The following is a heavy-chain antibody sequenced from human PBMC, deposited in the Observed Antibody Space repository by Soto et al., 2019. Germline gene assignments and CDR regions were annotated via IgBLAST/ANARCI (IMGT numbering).Heavy chain of an antibody. D-gene: IGHD2-8*01. CDR2: INSDGSST. Sequence: EVQLVESGGGLVQPGGSLRLSCAASGFTFSSYWMHWVRQAPGKGLVWVSRINSDGSSTSYADCVKGRFTISRDNAKNTLYLQMNSLRAEDTAVYYCARDLYYCEGGGWFDPWGQGTLVTVSS. J-gene: IGHJ5*02. CDR1: GFTFSSYW. V-gene: IGHV3-74*01. CDR3: ARDLYYCEGGGWFDP.